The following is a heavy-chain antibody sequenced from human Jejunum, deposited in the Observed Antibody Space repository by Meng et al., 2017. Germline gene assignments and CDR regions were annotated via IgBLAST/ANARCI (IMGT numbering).Heavy chain of an antibody. CDR3: VRDSYVTDIYYGMDV. V-gene: IGHV3-74*01. CDR1: GFTFSSYW. Sequence: GGSLRLSCAASGFTFSSYWMHWVRQAPGKGLVWVARINTDGSSTSYADSVKGRFTISRDNAKNSLDLQMNSLRAEDTAVYYCVRDSYVTDIYYGMDVWGQGTTVTGYS. J-gene: IGHJ6*02. CDR2: INTDGSST. D-gene: IGHD3-16*01.